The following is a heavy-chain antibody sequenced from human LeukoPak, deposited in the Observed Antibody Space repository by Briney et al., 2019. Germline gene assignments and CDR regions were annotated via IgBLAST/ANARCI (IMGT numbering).Heavy chain of an antibody. J-gene: IGHJ1*01. V-gene: IGHV3-33*06. CDR2: IWYDGSNK. D-gene: IGHD1-26*01. Sequence: PGRSLRLSCAASGFTFSSYGMHWVRQAPGKGLEWVAVIWYDGSNKYYADSVKGRFTISRDNSKNTLYLQMNSLRAEDTALYYCVKKVVVGATSPYSDFQDWGQGTLVTVSS. CDR3: VKKVVVGATSPYSDFQD. CDR1: GFTFSSYG.